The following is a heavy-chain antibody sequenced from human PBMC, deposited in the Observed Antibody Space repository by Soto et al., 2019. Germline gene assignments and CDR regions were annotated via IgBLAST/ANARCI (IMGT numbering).Heavy chain of an antibody. J-gene: IGHJ4*02. CDR2: IYYSGST. D-gene: IGHD5-12*01. Sequence: ASETLSLTCTVSGGSISSGGYYWSWIRQHPGKGLEWIGYIYYSGSTYSSPSLKSRVTISVDTSKNHFSLKLSSVTAADMAVYYCAREGSYSAYNFAHGIQLWSFDFWGQGALVTVSS. V-gene: IGHV4-31*03. CDR3: AREGSYSAYNFAHGIQLWSFDF. CDR1: GGSISSGGYY.